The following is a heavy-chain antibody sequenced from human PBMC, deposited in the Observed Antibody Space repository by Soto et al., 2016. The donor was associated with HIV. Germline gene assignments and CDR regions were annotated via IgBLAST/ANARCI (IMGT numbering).Heavy chain of an antibody. V-gene: IGHV3-21*01. CDR2: ISSSSSYI. CDR1: GFIFSSYS. D-gene: IGHD2-8*01. Sequence: EVQLVESGGGLVKPGGSLRLSCAASGFIFSSYSMNWVRQAPGKGLEWVSSISSSSSYIYYADSVKGRFTISRDNAKNSLYLQMNSLRAEDTTIYYCVRDGQMVDLDYWGQGTLVTVSS. J-gene: IGHJ4*02. CDR3: VRDGQMVDLDY.